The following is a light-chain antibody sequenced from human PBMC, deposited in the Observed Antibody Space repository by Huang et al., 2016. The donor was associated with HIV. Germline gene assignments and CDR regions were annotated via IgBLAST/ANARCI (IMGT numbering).Light chain of an antibody. Sequence: DIQMTQSPSTLSASVGDRVTITCRASQSISSWLAWYQQIPGKAPKLLIYKASSLQSGVTSRFNGSGSETEFTLTISSLQPGDFATYHCQQSNSYPYTFGQGTKLEIK. J-gene: IGKJ2*01. CDR3: QQSNSYPYT. CDR2: KAS. CDR1: QSISSW. V-gene: IGKV1-5*03.